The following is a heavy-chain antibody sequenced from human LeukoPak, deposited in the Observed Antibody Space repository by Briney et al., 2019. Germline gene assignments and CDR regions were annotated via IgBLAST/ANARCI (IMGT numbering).Heavy chain of an antibody. J-gene: IGHJ6*03. CDR2: IYSGGST. CDR1: GFTFSSYA. Sequence: GGSLRLSCAASGFTFSSYAMSWVRQAPGKGLEWVSVIYSGGSTYYADSVKGRFTISRDNSKNTLYLQMNSLRAEDTAVYYCARDRGGYYYYYMDVWGKGTTVTVSS. CDR3: ARDRGGYYYYYMDV. D-gene: IGHD2-15*01. V-gene: IGHV3-66*02.